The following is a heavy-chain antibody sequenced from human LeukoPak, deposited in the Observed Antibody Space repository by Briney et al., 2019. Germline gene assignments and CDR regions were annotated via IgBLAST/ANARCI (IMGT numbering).Heavy chain of an antibody. CDR3: AELGITMIGGV. CDR2: ISSSGSTI. D-gene: IGHD3-10*02. V-gene: IGHV3-48*04. J-gene: IGHJ6*04. CDR1: GFTFSNYW. Sequence: PGGSLRLSCATSGFTFSNYWMTWVRQAPGKGLEWVSYISSSGSTILYADSVKGRFTISRDNAKNSLFLQMNSLRAGDTAVYYCAELGITMIGGVWGKGTTVTISS.